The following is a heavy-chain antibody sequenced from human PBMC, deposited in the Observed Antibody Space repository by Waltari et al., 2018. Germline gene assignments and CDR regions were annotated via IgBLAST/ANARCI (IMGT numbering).Heavy chain of an antibody. V-gene: IGHV4-39*01. CDR2: FSYNGNT. Sequence: QLQLQESGPGLVKPSETLSLTCSVSGCSIRSTSYYWGWIRHPPGKGLEWIGSFSYNGNTYYNPSLNSRVTISVDTSKNQFSLQLTSVTAADTAMYYCARPGRVGGGSLMGLDYWGQGTLVTVSS. J-gene: IGHJ4*02. CDR3: ARPGRVGGGSLMGLDY. CDR1: GCSIRSTSYY. D-gene: IGHD2-15*01.